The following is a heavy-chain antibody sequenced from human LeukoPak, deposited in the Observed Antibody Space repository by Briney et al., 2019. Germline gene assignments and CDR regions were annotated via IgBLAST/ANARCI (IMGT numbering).Heavy chain of an antibody. J-gene: IGHJ4*02. CDR1: GFTFSSYA. CDR3: AKTKRDIVVVVAASPGYYFDY. CDR2: ISGSGGST. D-gene: IGHD2-15*01. V-gene: IGHV3-23*01. Sequence: PGWSLRLSCAASGFTFSSYAMSWVRQAPGKGLEWVSAISGSGGSTYYAASVKGRFTISRDNSKNTLYLQMNSLRAEDTAVYYCAKTKRDIVVVVAASPGYYFDYWGQGTLVTVSS.